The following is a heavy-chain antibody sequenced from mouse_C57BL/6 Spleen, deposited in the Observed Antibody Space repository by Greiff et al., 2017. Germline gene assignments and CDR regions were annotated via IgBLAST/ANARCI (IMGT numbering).Heavy chain of an antibody. CDR3: TSSDGYYDY. J-gene: IGHJ2*01. D-gene: IGHD2-3*01. CDR1: GYTFTDYE. V-gene: IGHV1-15*01. Sequence: QVQLQQSGAELVRPGASVTLSCKASGYTFTDYEMHWVKQTPVHGLEWIGAIDPETGGTAYNQKFKGKAILTADKSSSTAYMALRSLTSEDSAVYYWTSSDGYYDYWGQGTTLTVSS. CDR2: IDPETGGT.